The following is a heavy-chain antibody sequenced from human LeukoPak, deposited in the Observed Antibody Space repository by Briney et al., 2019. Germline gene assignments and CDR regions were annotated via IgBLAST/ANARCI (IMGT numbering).Heavy chain of an antibody. J-gene: IGHJ4*02. CDR3: ARAELRYFDWPPGDY. D-gene: IGHD3-9*01. CDR1: GYTFTDYD. V-gene: IGHV1-8*01. CDR2: MNPNSGNT. Sequence: ASVKVSCKASGYTFTDYDINWVRQATGQGLEWMGWMNPNSGNTGYTQKFQGRVTMTRNTSISTAYMALSSLRSEDTAVYYCARAELRYFDWPPGDYWGQGTLVTVSS.